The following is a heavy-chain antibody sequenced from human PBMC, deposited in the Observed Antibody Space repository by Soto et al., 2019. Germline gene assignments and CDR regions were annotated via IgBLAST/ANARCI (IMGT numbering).Heavy chain of an antibody. Sequence: QVQLVQSGAEVKKPGSSVKVSCKASGGTFSRYSITWVRQAPGHGLEWIGRIIPIFGIASYAQKFQSRVRITADEATSTDYMGLSSLRFDDTAVYYCAREDRDRETGLVPAAIDGMDVWGQGTTVTVSS. J-gene: IGHJ6*02. D-gene: IGHD2-2*01. CDR3: AREDRDRETGLVPAAIDGMDV. CDR1: GGTFSRYS. V-gene: IGHV1-69*08. CDR2: IIPIFGIA.